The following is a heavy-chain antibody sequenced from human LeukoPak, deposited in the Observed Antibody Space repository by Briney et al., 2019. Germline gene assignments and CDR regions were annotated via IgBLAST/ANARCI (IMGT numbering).Heavy chain of an antibody. CDR1: GYTFTGYY. CDR2: INPNSGGT. D-gene: IGHD3-10*01. CDR3: ARDLAYGSGQNWFDP. V-gene: IGHV1-2*02. J-gene: IGHJ5*02. Sequence: ASVKVSCKASGYTFTGYYMHWVRQARGQGLEWMGWINPNSGGTNYAQKFQGRVTMTRDTSISTAYMELSRLRSDDTAVYYCARDLAYGSGQNWFDPWGQGTLVTVSS.